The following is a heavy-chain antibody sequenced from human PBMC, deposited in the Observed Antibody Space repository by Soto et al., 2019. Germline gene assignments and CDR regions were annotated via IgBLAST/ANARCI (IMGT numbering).Heavy chain of an antibody. J-gene: IGHJ6*01. Sequence: QVQLVQSGAEVKKPGASVKVSCKASGYTFTSYGISWVRQAPGQGLEWMGGISAYNGNTNYAQKFQGRVTMTTDTSTSTAYMERACPRSDDTAVYYCARGPEYSTKGVCSFYGMAVWWQGTTVTVSS. CDR2: ISAYNGNT. CDR1: GYTFTSYG. CDR3: ARGPEYSTKGVCSFYGMAV. D-gene: IGHD2-8*01. V-gene: IGHV1-18*01.